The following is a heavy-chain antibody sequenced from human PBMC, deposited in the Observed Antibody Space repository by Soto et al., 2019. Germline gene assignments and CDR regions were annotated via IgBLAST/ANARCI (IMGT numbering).Heavy chain of an antibody. Sequence: QVQLVQSGAEVKKPGSSVKVSCKASGGTFSSYAISWVRQAPGQGLEWMGGIIPIFGTANYAQKFQGRVTITADESTSTAYMELSSLRSEDTAVYYCAREEVEYSSCWYSYWFDPWGQGTLVTVSS. CDR1: GGTFSSYA. V-gene: IGHV1-69*01. CDR2: IIPIFGTA. CDR3: AREEVEYSSCWYSYWFDP. D-gene: IGHD6-19*01. J-gene: IGHJ5*02.